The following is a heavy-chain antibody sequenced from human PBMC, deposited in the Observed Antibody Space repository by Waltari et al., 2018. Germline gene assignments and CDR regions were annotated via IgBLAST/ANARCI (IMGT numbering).Heavy chain of an antibody. V-gene: IGHV1-69*04. Sequence: QVQLVQSGAEVKKPGSSVKVSCKASGGTFSSYAISWVRQAPGQGLEWMGVIIPILGIANYAQKFQGRVTITADESTSTAYMELSSLRSEDTAVYYCVRCPDYGGNFYWYFDLWGRGTLVTVSS. D-gene: IGHD2-21*02. CDR3: VRCPDYGGNFYWYFDL. CDR1: GGTFSSYA. CDR2: IIPILGIA. J-gene: IGHJ2*01.